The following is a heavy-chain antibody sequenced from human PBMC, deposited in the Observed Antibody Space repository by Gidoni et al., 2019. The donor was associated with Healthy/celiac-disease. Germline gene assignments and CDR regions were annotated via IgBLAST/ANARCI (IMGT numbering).Heavy chain of an antibody. CDR1: GYTFTSYA. Sequence: QVQLVQSGAEVKKPGASVKVSCKASGYTFTSYAMHWVRQAPGQRLEWMGWINAGNGNTKYSQKFQGRVTITRDTSASTAYMELSSLRSEDTAVYYCARDRGYSGYDPQYYFDYWGQGTLVTVSS. CDR3: ARDRGYSGYDPQYYFDY. J-gene: IGHJ4*02. V-gene: IGHV1-3*01. D-gene: IGHD5-12*01. CDR2: INAGNGNT.